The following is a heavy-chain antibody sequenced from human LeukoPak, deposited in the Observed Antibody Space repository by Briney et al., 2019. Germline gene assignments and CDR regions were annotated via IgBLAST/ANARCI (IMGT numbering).Heavy chain of an antibody. CDR2: IYSSGRT. J-gene: IGHJ4*02. Sequence: SETLSLTCTVSGGSIITYYWSWIRQPAGKGLEWIGRIYSSGRTNYHPSLESRFTMSVDTSKNQFSLNLTSVTAADTAVYYCARAYGDLYFVYWGQGILVTVSS. CDR3: ARAYGDLYFVY. D-gene: IGHD4-17*01. V-gene: IGHV4-4*07. CDR1: GGSIITYY.